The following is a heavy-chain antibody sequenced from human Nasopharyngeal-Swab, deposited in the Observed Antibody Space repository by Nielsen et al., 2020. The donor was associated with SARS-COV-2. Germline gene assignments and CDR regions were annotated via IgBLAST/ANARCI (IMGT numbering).Heavy chain of an antibody. CDR3: ARDSVLRYFYP. Sequence: GGSLRLSCAASGFTFSSYSMNWVRQAPGKGLEWVSSISSGSNYIYYADSLRGRFTISRDNAKKSLYLQMNSLRADDTAVYYCARDSVLRYFYPWGQGTLVTVS. J-gene: IGHJ5*02. D-gene: IGHD3-9*01. CDR1: GFTFSSYS. V-gene: IGHV3-21*01. CDR2: ISSGSNYI.